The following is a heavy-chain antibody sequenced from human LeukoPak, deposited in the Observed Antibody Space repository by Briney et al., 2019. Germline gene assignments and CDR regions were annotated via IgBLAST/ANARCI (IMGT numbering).Heavy chain of an antibody. D-gene: IGHD2-15*01. CDR2: INHSGST. Sequence: SETLSLTCAVSGGSFSGCFWSWIRQPPRKGLEGIGGINHSGSTNYNPSLKSRVTISVDTSKNQFSLKLSSVTAADTAVYYCARGSRGYCSGGSCYDWFDPWGQGTLVTVSS. CDR1: GGSFSGCF. J-gene: IGHJ5*02. V-gene: IGHV4-34*01. CDR3: ARGSRGYCSGGSCYDWFDP.